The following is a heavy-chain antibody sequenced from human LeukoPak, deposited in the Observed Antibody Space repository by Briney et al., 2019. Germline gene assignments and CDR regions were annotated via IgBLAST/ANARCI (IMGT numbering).Heavy chain of an antibody. CDR1: GYTFTSYY. V-gene: IGHV1-46*01. D-gene: IGHD4-11*01. CDR3: ARVSVTTGEYYFDY. J-gene: IGHJ4*02. Sequence: PWASVKASCKASGYTFTSYYMHWVRQAPGQGLEWMGIINPSGGSTSYAQKFQGRVTMTRDTSTSTVYMGLSSLRFEDTAVYYCARVSVTTGEYYFDYWGQGTLVTVSS. CDR2: INPSGGST.